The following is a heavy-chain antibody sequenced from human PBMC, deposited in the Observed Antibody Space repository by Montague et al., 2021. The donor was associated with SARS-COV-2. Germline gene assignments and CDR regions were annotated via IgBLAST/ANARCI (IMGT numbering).Heavy chain of an antibody. CDR2: IYHSGST. Sequence: SETLSLTRAVSGGSISSSNWCSWVRPPPGKGLEWIGEIYHSGSTNYNPSRKSRVTISVDKSKNQFSLKLSSVTAADTAVYYCARVHPLWFGELLLDYYYYYGMDVWGQGTTVTVSS. CDR1: GGSISSSNW. V-gene: IGHV4-4*02. J-gene: IGHJ6*02. CDR3: ARVHPLWFGELLLDYYYYYGMDV. D-gene: IGHD3-10*01.